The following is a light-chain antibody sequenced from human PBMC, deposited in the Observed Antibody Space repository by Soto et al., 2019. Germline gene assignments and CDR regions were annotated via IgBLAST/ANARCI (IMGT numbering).Light chain of an antibody. V-gene: IGKV1-9*01. CDR2: EVS. CDR1: QGISSY. J-gene: IGKJ5*01. Sequence: IQLTHSPSSLFSSVVNRVAITCRASQGISSYLAWYQQKPGKAPKLLIYEVSTLQSGVPSRFSGSGSGTDFTLTISSLQPEDFATYYCQHLNGYPITFGQGTRLEIK. CDR3: QHLNGYPIT.